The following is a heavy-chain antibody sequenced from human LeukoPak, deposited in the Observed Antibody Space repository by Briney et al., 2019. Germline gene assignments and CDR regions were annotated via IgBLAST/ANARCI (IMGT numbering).Heavy chain of an antibody. V-gene: IGHV3-7*01. D-gene: IGHD3-22*01. CDR2: IMQDGSEK. CDR3: ARDHDYYDSSGYFYYFDY. J-gene: IGHJ4*02. Sequence: GGSLRLSRAASGFTFSSYWMSWVRQAPGKGLEWVANIMQDGSEKYYVDSVKGRFTISRDNAKNSLYLQMNSLRAEDTAVYYCARDHDYYDSSGYFYYFDYWGQGTLVTVSS. CDR1: GFTFSSYW.